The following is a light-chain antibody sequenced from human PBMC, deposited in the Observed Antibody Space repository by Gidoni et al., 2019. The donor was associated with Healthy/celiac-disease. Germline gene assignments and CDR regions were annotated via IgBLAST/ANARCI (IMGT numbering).Light chain of an antibody. J-gene: IGKJ2*01. CDR1: QSVLYSSNNKNY. V-gene: IGKV4-1*01. Sequence: DIVMTQSPDPLAVSLGERATINCKSSQSVLYSSNNKNYLAWYQQKPGQPPKLLIYWASTRESGVPDRFSGSGSGTDFTLTISSLLAEDVAVYYCQQYYSTPPTFGQGTKLEIK. CDR3: QQYYSTPPT. CDR2: WAS.